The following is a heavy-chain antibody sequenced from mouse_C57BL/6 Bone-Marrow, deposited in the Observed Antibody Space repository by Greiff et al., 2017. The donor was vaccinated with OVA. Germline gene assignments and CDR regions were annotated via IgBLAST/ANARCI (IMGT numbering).Heavy chain of an antibody. CDR3: ARGWFDY. V-gene: IGHV1-63*01. Sequence: ESGAELVRPGPSVKMSCKASGYTFTNYWIGWAKQRPGHGLEWIGDIYPGGGYTNYNEKFKGKATLTADKSSSTAYMQFSSLTSEDSAIYYCARGWFDYWGQGTTLTVSS. CDR2: IYPGGGYT. CDR1: GYTFTNYW. J-gene: IGHJ2*01.